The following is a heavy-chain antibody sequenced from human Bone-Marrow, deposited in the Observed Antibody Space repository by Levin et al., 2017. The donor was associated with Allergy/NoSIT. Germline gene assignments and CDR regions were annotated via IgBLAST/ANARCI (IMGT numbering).Heavy chain of an antibody. CDR3: ARGRIGSYSPAYYYYGMDV. D-gene: IGHD2-21*01. J-gene: IGHJ6*02. CDR1: GGTFSSYA. CDR2: IIPIFGTA. Sequence: ASVKVSCKASGGTFSSYAISWVRQAPGQGLEWMGGIIPIFGTANYAQKFQGRVTITADESTSTAYMELSSLRSEDTAVYYCARGRIGSYSPAYYYYGMDVWGQGTTVTVSS. V-gene: IGHV1-69*13.